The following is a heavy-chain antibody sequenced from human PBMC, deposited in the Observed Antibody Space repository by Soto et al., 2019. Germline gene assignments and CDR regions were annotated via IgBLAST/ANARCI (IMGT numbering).Heavy chain of an antibody. Sequence: QVQLQESGPGLVKPSGTLSLTCAVSGDSISSRNWWTWVRQPPGKGLEWIGEIYHSGSTNYSPTLERRVTMSVDMSKNQFSLKLTSVTAADTAVYYCARGGNGVGGTIYLDSWGQGTLVTVSS. CDR2: IYHSGST. CDR1: GDSISSRNW. J-gene: IGHJ4*02. V-gene: IGHV4-4*02. CDR3: ARGGNGVGGTIYLDS. D-gene: IGHD2-8*01.